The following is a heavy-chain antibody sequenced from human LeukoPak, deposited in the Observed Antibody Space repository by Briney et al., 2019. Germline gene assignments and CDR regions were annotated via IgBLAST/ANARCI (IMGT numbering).Heavy chain of an antibody. D-gene: IGHD6-13*01. CDR1: GGSISGYY. J-gene: IGHJ4*02. Sequence: SETLSLTCTVPGGSISGYYWSWIRQPPGKGLEWIGYIYYSGSTNYNPSLKSRVTISVDTSKNQFSLKLSSVTAADTAVYYCARDGTYSSSLGGFFDYWGQGTLVTVSS. V-gene: IGHV4-59*01. CDR3: ARDGTYSSSLGGFFDY. CDR2: IYYSGST.